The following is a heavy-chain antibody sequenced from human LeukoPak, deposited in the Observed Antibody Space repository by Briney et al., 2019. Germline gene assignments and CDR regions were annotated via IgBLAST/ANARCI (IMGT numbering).Heavy chain of an antibody. Sequence: PGGSLRLSCAASGFTFSSYSMNWVRQAPGKGLEWVSYISSSSSTIYYADSVKGRFTISRDNAKNSLYLQMNSLRAEDTAVYYCAKGEDLGLRLYYFDYWGQGTLVTVSS. CDR3: AKGEDLGLRLYYFDY. D-gene: IGHD1-7*01. J-gene: IGHJ4*02. CDR2: ISSSSSTI. CDR1: GFTFSSYS. V-gene: IGHV3-48*01.